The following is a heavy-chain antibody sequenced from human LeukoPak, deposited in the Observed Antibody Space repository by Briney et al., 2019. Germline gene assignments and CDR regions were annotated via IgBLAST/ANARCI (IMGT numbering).Heavy chain of an antibody. CDR2: ISHSGTT. CDR1: GGSIDITNY. Sequence: SETLSLTCGVSGGSIDITNYWSWVRQAPGKGLEWIGEISHSGTTNYNPSLRSRVTMFLDRANNQFSLCLTSVTAADSAVYYCTRENRPFCPFAYWGQGVLVTVSS. V-gene: IGHV4-4*02. CDR3: TRENRPFCPFAY. J-gene: IGHJ4*02. D-gene: IGHD2/OR15-2a*01.